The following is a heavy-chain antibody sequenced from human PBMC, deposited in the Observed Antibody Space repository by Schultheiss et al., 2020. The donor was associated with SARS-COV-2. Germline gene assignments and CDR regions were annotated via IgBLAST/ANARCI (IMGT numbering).Heavy chain of an antibody. Sequence: GGSLRLSCAASGFTFSSYSMNWVRQAPGKGLEWVSYISSSSSYIYYADSVKGRFTISRDNAKNSLYLQMNSLRAEDTAVYYCAKAIGNYYYYGMDVWGQGTTVTVSS. D-gene: IGHD1-26*01. V-gene: IGHV3-21*05. J-gene: IGHJ6*02. CDR2: ISSSSSYI. CDR3: AKAIGNYYYYGMDV. CDR1: GFTFSSYS.